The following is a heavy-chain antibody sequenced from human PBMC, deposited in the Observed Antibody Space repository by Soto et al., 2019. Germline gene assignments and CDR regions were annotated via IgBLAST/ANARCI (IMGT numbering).Heavy chain of an antibody. CDR3: ARVAIAAAGTPFDY. CDR2: IYYSGGT. V-gene: IGHV4-59*01. D-gene: IGHD6-13*01. Sequence: PSETLSLTCTVSGGSISSYYWSWIRQPPGKGLEWIGYIYYSGGTNYNPSLKSRVTISVDTSKNQFSLKLSSVTAADTAVYYCARVAIAAAGTPFDYWGQGTLVTVSS. J-gene: IGHJ4*02. CDR1: GGSISSYY.